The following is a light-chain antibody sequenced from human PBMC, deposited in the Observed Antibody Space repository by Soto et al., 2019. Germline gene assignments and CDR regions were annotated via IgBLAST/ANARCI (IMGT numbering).Light chain of an antibody. J-gene: IGKJ1*01. CDR1: QGISSY. Sequence: DIQLTQSPSFLSASVGDRVTITCRASQGISSYLAWYQQKPGKAPKLLIYAASTLQSGVPSRSSGSGSGTEFTLTISSLQPEDFATYYCQQLNSYPRTFGQGTKVDIK. CDR3: QQLNSYPRT. CDR2: AAS. V-gene: IGKV1-9*01.